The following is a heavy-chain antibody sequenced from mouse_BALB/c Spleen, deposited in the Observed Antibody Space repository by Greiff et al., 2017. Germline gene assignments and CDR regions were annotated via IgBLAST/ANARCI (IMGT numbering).Heavy chain of an antibody. V-gene: IGHV3-6*02. Sequence: EVQLKQSGPGLVKPSQSLSLTCSVTGYSITSGYYWNWIRQFPGNKLEWMGYISYDGSNNYNPSLKNRISITRDTSKNQFFLKLNSVTTEDTATYYCAREVSLLQYFDVWGAGTTVTVSS. CDR1: GYSITSGYY. D-gene: IGHD1-2*01. J-gene: IGHJ1*01. CDR3: AREVSLLQYFDV. CDR2: ISYDGSN.